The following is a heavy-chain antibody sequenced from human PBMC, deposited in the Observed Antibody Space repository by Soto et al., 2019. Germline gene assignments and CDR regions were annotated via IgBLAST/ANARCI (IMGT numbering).Heavy chain of an antibody. D-gene: IGHD6-19*01. CDR2: IYQSGVT. CDR1: GDSYSISTYS. J-gene: IGHJ5*02. CDR3: AGMPYTSGLRFEP. V-gene: IGHV4-30-2*01. Sequence: SETLSLTCTISGDSYSISTYSWSWIRQPPGKALEWVGFIYQSGVTSYNPSLKGRVSISLDRSNNQCSLKLRSVTAADTAVYYCAGMPYTSGLRFEPWGQGTLVTVSS.